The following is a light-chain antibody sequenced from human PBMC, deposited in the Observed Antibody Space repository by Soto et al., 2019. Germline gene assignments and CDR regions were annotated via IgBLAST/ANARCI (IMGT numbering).Light chain of an antibody. V-gene: IGKV3-20*01. CDR3: HQYGSSPQT. J-gene: IGKJ1*01. CDR2: GAS. Sequence: EFVLTQSPGTLSLSPGERATLSCRASQSVSSNYLAWYQQKPGQAPRLLIYGASTRATGIADRFSGSGSGTDFTVSISRLEPEDFAVYYCHQYGSSPQTFGQGTKV. CDR1: QSVSSNY.